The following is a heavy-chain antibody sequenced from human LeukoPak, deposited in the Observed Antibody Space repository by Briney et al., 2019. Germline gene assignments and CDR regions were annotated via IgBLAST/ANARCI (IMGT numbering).Heavy chain of an antibody. CDR2: IYYSGST. D-gene: IGHD1-7*01. Sequence: SETLSLTCTVSGGSISSYYWSWIRQPPGKGLEWIGYIYYSGSTNYNPSLKSRVTISVDTSKNQFSLKLRSVTAADTAVYYCARLYGNYQNYFDYWGQGTLVTVSS. V-gene: IGHV4-59*12. J-gene: IGHJ4*02. CDR3: ARLYGNYQNYFDY. CDR1: GGSISSYY.